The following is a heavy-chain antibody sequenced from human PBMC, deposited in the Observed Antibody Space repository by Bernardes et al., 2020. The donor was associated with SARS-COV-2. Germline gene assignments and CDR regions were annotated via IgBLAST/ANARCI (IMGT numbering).Heavy chain of an antibody. J-gene: IGHJ6*02. V-gene: IGHV1-2*02. D-gene: IGHD3-22*01. Sequence: ASVKVSCKASGYTFTGYYMHWVRQAPGQGLEWMGWITPNSGGTTYAQKFQGRVTMTRDTSISTAYMELSRLRSDDTAVYYCAIPPTNYDRYGMDVWGQGTTVTGS. CDR3: AIPPTNYDRYGMDV. CDR1: GYTFTGYY. CDR2: ITPNSGGT.